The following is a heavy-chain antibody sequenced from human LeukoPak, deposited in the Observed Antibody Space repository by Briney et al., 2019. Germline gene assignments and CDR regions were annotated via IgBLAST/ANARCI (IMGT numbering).Heavy chain of an antibody. V-gene: IGHV5-51*01. CDR3: ARRGGSLNYFDY. CDR1: GYSFTNYW. CDR2: IYPDDSDT. D-gene: IGHD2-15*01. J-gene: IGHJ4*02. Sequence: LGESLKISCEASGYSFTNYWIGWVRQMPGKGLEWMGIIYPDDSDTRYSPSLQGQVTMSADKSITTAYLQWSSLKASDTAIYYCARRGGSLNYFDYWGQGTLVTVSS.